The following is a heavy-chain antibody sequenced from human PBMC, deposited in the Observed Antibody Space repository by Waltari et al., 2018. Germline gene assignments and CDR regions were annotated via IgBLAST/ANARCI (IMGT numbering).Heavy chain of an antibody. CDR1: GYSFTSYW. V-gene: IGHV5-51*03. Sequence: EVQLVQSGAEVKKPGESLKISCKGSGYSFTSYWIGWVRQMPGKGLEWMWIIYPGDSDTRYSPSFQGQVTISADKSISTAYLQWSSLKASDTAMYYCATATYYYDSSGYYPDYWGQGTLVTVSS. D-gene: IGHD3-22*01. J-gene: IGHJ4*02. CDR2: IYPGDSDT. CDR3: ATATYYYDSSGYYPDY.